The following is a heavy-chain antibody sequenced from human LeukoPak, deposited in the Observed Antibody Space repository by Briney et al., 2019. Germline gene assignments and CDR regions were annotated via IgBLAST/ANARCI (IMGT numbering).Heavy chain of an antibody. D-gene: IGHD6-13*01. J-gene: IGHJ6*02. CDR1: GFTVSSNY. CDR2: IYSGGST. V-gene: IGHV3-66*01. CDR3: ARDLAAAGTSNYYYGMDV. Sequence: RPGGSLRLSCAASGFTVSSNYMSWVRQAPGKGLEWVSVIYSGGSTYYADSVKDRFTISRDNSKNTLYLQMNSLRAEDTAVYYCARDLAAAGTSNYYYGMDVWGQGTTVTVSS.